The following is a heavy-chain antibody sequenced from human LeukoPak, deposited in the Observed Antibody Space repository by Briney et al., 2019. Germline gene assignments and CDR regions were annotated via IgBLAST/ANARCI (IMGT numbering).Heavy chain of an antibody. J-gene: IGHJ4*02. Sequence: SQTLSLTCTVSGGSISSGSYYWSWIRQPAGKGLEWIGRIYTSGSTYYNPSLKSRVTISVDTSKNQFSLKLSSVTAADTAVYYCARADDSSGYSLGYFDYWGQGTLVTVSS. D-gene: IGHD3-22*01. CDR2: IYTSGST. V-gene: IGHV4-61*02. CDR3: ARADDSSGYSLGYFDY. CDR1: GGSISSGSYY.